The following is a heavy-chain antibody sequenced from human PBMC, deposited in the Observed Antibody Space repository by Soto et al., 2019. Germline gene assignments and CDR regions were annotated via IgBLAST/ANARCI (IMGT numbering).Heavy chain of an antibody. J-gene: IGHJ4*02. D-gene: IGHD2-21*01. CDR1: GGSISDGAYY. Sequence: QVQLQESGPGLVKPSQTLSLTCTVSGGSISDGAYYWSWIRQPPGKGLEWIGHIYNSGNTYNNPSLRSRLTISLDTSNSQFSLNLNSVTAADTAVYYCASGLSGDKVDQWGQGTLVTVSS. CDR2: IYNSGNT. V-gene: IGHV4-30-4*01. CDR3: ASGLSGDKVDQ.